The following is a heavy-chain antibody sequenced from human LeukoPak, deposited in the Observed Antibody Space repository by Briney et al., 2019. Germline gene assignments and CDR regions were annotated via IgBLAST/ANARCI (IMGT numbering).Heavy chain of an antibody. Sequence: ASVKVSCKASGYTFTSYYMHWVRQAPGQGLEWMGVIHPSGGSTSYAQKFQGRVTMTRDTSTSTVYMELSSLRSEDTAVYYCARDLHDYGGEFDYWGQGTLVTVSS. V-gene: IGHV1-46*01. CDR1: GYTFTSYY. CDR3: ARDLHDYGGEFDY. CDR2: IHPSGGST. J-gene: IGHJ4*02. D-gene: IGHD4-23*01.